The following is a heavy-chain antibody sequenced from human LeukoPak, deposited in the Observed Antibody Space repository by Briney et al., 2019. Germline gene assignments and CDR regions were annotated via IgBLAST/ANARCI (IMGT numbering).Heavy chain of an antibody. CDR1: GFTFSSYS. CDR2: ISSSSRYI. V-gene: IGHV3-21*01. Sequence: RTGGSLRLSCAASGFTFSSYSMNWVRQAPGKGLEWVSSISSSSRYIYYADSVKGRFTISRDNAKNSLYLQMNSLRDEDTAVYYCARVGEYGDYEYDYWGQGTLVTVSS. D-gene: IGHD4-17*01. CDR3: ARVGEYGDYEYDY. J-gene: IGHJ4*02.